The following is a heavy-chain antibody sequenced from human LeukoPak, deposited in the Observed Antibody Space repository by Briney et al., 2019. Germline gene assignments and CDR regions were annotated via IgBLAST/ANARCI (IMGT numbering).Heavy chain of an antibody. CDR3: TRDYGDYNYYGMDV. Sequence: GGSLRLSCTASGFTFGDYAMSWFREAPGKGLEWVGFIRSKAYGGTTEYAASVKGRFTISRDDSKSVAYLQMSSLKTEDTAVYYCTRDYGDYNYYGMDVWGQGTTVTVSS. CDR1: GFTFGDYA. V-gene: IGHV3-49*03. D-gene: IGHD4-17*01. J-gene: IGHJ6*02. CDR2: IRSKAYGGTT.